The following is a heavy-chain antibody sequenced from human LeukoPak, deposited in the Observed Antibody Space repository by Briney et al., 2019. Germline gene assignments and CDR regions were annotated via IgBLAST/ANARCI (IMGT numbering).Heavy chain of an antibody. V-gene: IGHV1-69*05. CDR3: ARVDCSSTSCSYYYYMDV. Sequence: SVKVSCKASGGTFSSYAISWVRQAPGQGLEWMGGIIPIFGTANYAQKFQGRVTITTDESTSTAYMELSSLRSEDTAVYYCARVDCSSTSCSYYYYMDVWGKGTTVTVSS. J-gene: IGHJ6*03. D-gene: IGHD2-2*01. CDR1: GGTFSSYA. CDR2: IIPIFGTA.